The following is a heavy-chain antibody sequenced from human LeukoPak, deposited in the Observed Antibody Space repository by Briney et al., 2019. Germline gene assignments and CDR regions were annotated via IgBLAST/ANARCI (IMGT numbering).Heavy chain of an antibody. Sequence: GGSLRLSCAASGFTFSSYWMSWVRQAPGKGLEWVANIKQDGSEKYYVDSVKGRFTISLYLQMNSLRAEDTAVYYCALMICSTTSCWIDYWGQGTLVTVSS. CDR3: ALMICSTTSCWIDY. CDR2: IKQDGSEK. J-gene: IGHJ4*02. CDR1: GFTFSSYW. V-gene: IGHV3-7*01. D-gene: IGHD2-2*01.